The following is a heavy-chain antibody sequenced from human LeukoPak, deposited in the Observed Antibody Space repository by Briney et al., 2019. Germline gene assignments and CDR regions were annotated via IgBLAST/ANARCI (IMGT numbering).Heavy chain of an antibody. CDR2: ITSRSSHI. J-gene: IGHJ6*03. CDR3: SKGLLRATTNNFFYFYLGL. CDR1: GFAFGSYS. Sequence: PGGSLRLSCAASGFAFGSYSISWVRQAPGKGLEWVSSITSRSSHINYADSAKGRFTISRDNAENSLYLQMNSLRAEDTAVYYWSKGLLRATTNNFFYFYLGLWGKGTT. D-gene: IGHD1-26*01. V-gene: IGHV3-21*01.